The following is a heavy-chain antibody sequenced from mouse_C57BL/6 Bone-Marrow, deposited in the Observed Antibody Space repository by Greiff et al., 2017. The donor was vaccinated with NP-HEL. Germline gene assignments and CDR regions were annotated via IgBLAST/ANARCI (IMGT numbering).Heavy chain of an antibody. V-gene: IGHV1-82*01. CDR3: ARRLRYSYFDV. J-gene: IGHJ1*03. D-gene: IGHD1-1*01. CDR2: IYPGDGDT. CDR1: GYAFSSSW. Sequence: QVQLKQSGPELVKPGASVKISCKASGYAFSSSWMNWVKQRPGKGLEWIGRIYPGDGDTNYNGKFKGKATLTADKSSSTAYMQLSSLTSEDSAVYFCARRLRYSYFDVWGTGTTVTVSS.